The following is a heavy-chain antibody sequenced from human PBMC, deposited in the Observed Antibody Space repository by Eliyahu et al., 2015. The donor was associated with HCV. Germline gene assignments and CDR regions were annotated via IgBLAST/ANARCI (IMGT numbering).Heavy chain of an antibody. J-gene: IGHJ4*02. CDR3: ARSGYGYDFDY. Sequence: QVQLQESGPGLVKPSQTLSLTCTVSGXSXSNGRYYWSWIRQLPGKGLEWIGYTYYSGTTYYNPSLKSRVTLSIDTSKNQFSLTLTSLTAADTAVFYCARSGYGYDFDYWGQGTLVTVSS. V-gene: IGHV4-31*03. CDR2: TYYSGTT. D-gene: IGHD5-18*01. CDR1: GXSXSNGRYY.